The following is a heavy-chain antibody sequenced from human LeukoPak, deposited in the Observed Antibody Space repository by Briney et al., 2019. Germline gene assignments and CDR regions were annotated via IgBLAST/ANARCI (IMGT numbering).Heavy chain of an antibody. V-gene: IGHV3-30*18. D-gene: IGHD3-22*01. CDR3: AKEGPHYYDSSGLDY. CDR1: GFTFSSYG. J-gene: IGHJ4*02. CDR2: ISYDGSNK. Sequence: TGGSLRLSCAASGFTFSSYGMHWVRQAPGKGLEWVAVISYDGSNKYYADSVKGRFTISRDNSKNTLYLQMNSLRAEDTAVYYCAKEGPHYYDSSGLDYWGQGTLVTVSS.